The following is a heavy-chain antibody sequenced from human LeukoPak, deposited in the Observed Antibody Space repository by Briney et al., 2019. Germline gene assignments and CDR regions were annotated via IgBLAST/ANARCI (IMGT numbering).Heavy chain of an antibody. Sequence: GGSLRLSCAASGFTFSSYSMNWVRQAPGKGLKWVSSISGSSSYIYYADSVKGRFTISRHNAKNSLYLQMNSLRAEDTAVYYCARVPAGVIGMKDAFDIWGQGTMVTVSS. CDR3: ARVPAGVIGMKDAFDI. J-gene: IGHJ3*02. D-gene: IGHD3-16*02. CDR2: ISGSSSYI. CDR1: GFTFSSYS. V-gene: IGHV3-21*01.